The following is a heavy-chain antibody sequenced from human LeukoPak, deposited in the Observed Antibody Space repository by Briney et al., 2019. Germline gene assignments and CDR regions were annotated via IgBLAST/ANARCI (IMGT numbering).Heavy chain of an antibody. J-gene: IGHJ3*02. CDR3: ARDGHSGSDAFDI. CDR2: IYYSGST. D-gene: IGHD1-26*01. CDR1: GGSISSYY. V-gene: IGHV4-59*01. Sequence: SETLSLTCTVSGGSISSYYWSWIRQPPGKGLEWIGYIYYSGSTNYNPSLKSRVTISVDTSKNQFSLKLSSATAADTAVYYCARDGHSGSDAFDIWGQGTMVTVSS.